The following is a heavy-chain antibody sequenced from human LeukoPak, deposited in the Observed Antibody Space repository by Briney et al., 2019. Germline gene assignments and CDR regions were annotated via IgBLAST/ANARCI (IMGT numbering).Heavy chain of an antibody. V-gene: IGHV5-51*01. CDR2: IYPGNSYT. Sequence: GEALQISSKGPGYSFANSWIGWGRPVPGKGRGGMGIIYPGNSYTGYSPSFQGQVTISADKSITTAYLHWSSLKASDTAMYYCARSAAGSSWYDYWGQGTLVTVSS. CDR3: ARSAAGSSWYDY. J-gene: IGHJ4*02. D-gene: IGHD6-13*01. CDR1: GYSFANSW.